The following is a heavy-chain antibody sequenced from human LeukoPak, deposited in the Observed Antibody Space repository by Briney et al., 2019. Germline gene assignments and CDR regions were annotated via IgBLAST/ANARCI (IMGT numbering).Heavy chain of an antibody. J-gene: IGHJ4*02. V-gene: IGHV3-23*01. Sequence: AGGSLRLSCAASGFSFSSYGMSWVRQAPGKGLEWVSAISGSGGSTYYADSVQGRFTISRDNSKNTLYLQMNSLRAEDTAVYYCAKADRRWATYYYDTSGYYYDYWGQGTLVTVSS. CDR1: GFSFSSYG. CDR2: ISGSGGST. CDR3: AKADRRWATYYYDTSGYYYDY. D-gene: IGHD3-22*01.